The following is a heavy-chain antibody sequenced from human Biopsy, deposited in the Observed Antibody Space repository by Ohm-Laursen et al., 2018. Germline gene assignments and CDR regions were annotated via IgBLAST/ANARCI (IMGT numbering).Heavy chain of an antibody. CDR1: GGTFGNYG. J-gene: IGHJ1*01. CDR3: ATKLTGYFHH. CDR2: NIPILGTG. Sequence: SSVKVSCKAPGGTFGNYGVNWVRQAPGQGLEWLGGNIPILGTGNYAQKFQDRVTVAADTSTSTATMELRSLRSDDTAAYYCATKLTGYFHHWGQGTLVIVSS. V-gene: IGHV1-69*06. D-gene: IGHD3-9*01.